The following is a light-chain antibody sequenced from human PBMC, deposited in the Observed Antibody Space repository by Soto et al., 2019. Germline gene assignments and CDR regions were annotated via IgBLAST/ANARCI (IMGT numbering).Light chain of an antibody. Sequence: DIQMTQSPSTLSASVGDRVTITCRASQSIRSWLAWYQQKPGKAPNLLIYKASSLESGVPSRFSGSGSGTEFTLTISSLQPDDFATYYCQQYNRYPYTFGQGTKLEIK. CDR3: QQYNRYPYT. V-gene: IGKV1-5*03. CDR1: QSIRSW. J-gene: IGKJ2*01. CDR2: KAS.